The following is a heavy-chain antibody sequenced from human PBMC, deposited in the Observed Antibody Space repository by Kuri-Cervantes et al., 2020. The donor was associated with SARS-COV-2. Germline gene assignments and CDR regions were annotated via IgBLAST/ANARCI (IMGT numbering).Heavy chain of an antibody. CDR1: GGSFSGYY. J-gene: IGHJ4*02. Sequence: SETLSLTCAVYGGSFSGYYWSWIRQPPGKGLEWIGEINHSGSTNYNSSLKSRVTISVDTSKNQFSLKLSSVTAADTAVYYCARGGGSGSYYNGARSGYWGQGTLVTVSS. CDR2: INHSGST. CDR3: ARGGGSGSYYNGARSGY. D-gene: IGHD3-10*01. V-gene: IGHV4-34*01.